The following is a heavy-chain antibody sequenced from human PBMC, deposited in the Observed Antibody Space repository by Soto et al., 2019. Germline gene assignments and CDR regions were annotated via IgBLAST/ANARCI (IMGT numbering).Heavy chain of an antibody. Sequence: SETLFVTCTVSGGSISSSSYYWGWIRQPPGKGLEWIGSFYYSGSTYYNPSLKSRVTISVDTSKNQFSLKLSSATAADTAVYYCARSHLLYYYYSSGGSTYYYYGMDVWGQGTTVTVSS. D-gene: IGHD3-22*01. CDR2: FYYSGST. CDR1: GGSISSSSYY. V-gene: IGHV4-39*01. CDR3: ARSHLLYYYYSSGGSTYYYYGMDV. J-gene: IGHJ6*02.